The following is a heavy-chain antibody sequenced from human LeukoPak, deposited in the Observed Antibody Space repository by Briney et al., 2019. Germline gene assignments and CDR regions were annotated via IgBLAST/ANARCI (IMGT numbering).Heavy chain of an antibody. J-gene: IGHJ4*02. CDR3: ARGESGWYY. D-gene: IGHD6-19*01. CDR2: IKQDGSEK. V-gene: IGHV3-7*01. CDR1: GFTSSSYW. Sequence: PGGSLRLSCAASGFTSSSYWMTWVRQAPGKGLEWVANIKQDGSEKYCVASVKGRFTISRDNAKNSLYLQMNSLRAEDTAVYYCARGESGWYYWGQGTLVTVSS.